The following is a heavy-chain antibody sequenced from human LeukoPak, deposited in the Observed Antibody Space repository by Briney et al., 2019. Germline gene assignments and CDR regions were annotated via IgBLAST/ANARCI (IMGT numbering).Heavy chain of an antibody. V-gene: IGHV5-51*01. CDR2: IYPGDSDT. CDR1: GYIFTTYW. J-gene: IGHJ4*02. Sequence: GESLKIPGKGSGYIFTTYWFAWVRQMPGKGLEWMGIIYPGDSDTRYSPSFQGQVTISADKSISTAYLQWSSLKASDTAMYFCARAPGELQMSDSWGQRTLVTVSS. CDR3: ARAPGELQMSDS. D-gene: IGHD1-26*01.